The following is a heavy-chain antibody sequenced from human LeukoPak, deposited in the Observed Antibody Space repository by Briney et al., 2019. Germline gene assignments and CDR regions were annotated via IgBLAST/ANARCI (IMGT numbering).Heavy chain of an antibody. J-gene: IGHJ3*02. CDR3: AADRSRAFDI. V-gene: IGHV1-58*01. Sequence: TSVKVSCKASGFTFTSSAVQWVRQARGQRLEWIGWIVVGSGNTNYAPKFQERVTITRDMSTSTAYMELSSLRSEGTAVYYCAADRSRAFDIWGQGTMVPVSS. CDR2: IVVGSGNT. CDR1: GFTFTSSA.